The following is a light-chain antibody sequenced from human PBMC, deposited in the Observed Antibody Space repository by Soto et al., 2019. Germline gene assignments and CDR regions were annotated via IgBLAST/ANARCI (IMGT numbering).Light chain of an antibody. Sequence: EIEVTQSPGTLSLSPVERATLSCRASQSVSSSYLAWYQQKPGQAPRLLIYGASSRATGIPDRFSGSGSGTDFTLTISRLEPEDFAVYYCQQYGSSPPYTFGQGTKLEIK. V-gene: IGKV3-20*01. CDR3: QQYGSSPPYT. CDR1: QSVSSSY. CDR2: GAS. J-gene: IGKJ2*01.